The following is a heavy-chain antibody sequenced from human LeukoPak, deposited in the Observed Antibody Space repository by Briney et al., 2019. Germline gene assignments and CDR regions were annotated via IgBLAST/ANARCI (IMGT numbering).Heavy chain of an antibody. V-gene: IGHV3-23*01. Sequence: GGSLRLSCAASGFTFSSYAMSWVRQAPGKGLEWVSGISGSGGSTYYADSVKGRFTISRDNSKNTLYLQMNSLRAEDTAVYYCAKGPVGWSLYYFDYWGQGTLLTVSS. CDR1: GFTFSSYA. CDR3: AKGPVGWSLYYFDY. CDR2: ISGSGGST. D-gene: IGHD1-26*01. J-gene: IGHJ4*02.